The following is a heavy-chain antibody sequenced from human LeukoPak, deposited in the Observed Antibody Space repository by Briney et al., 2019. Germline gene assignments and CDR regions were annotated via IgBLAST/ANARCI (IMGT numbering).Heavy chain of an antibody. Sequence: GGSLRLSCAASGFTFSSYAMSWVRQAPGKGLEWVSAISGSGGSTYYADSVKGRFTISRDNSKNTLYLQMNSLRAEDTAVYYCAKHDYGDYVGSYYYYGMDVWGQGTTVTVSS. CDR3: AKHDYGDYVGSYYYYGMDV. D-gene: IGHD4-17*01. V-gene: IGHV3-23*01. CDR1: GFTFSSYA. J-gene: IGHJ6*02. CDR2: ISGSGGST.